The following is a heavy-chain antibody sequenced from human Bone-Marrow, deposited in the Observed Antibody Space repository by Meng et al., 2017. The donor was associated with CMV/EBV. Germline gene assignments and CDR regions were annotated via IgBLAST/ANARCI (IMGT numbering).Heavy chain of an antibody. Sequence: GGSLRLSCAASGFTFSSYWMSWVRQAPGKGLEWVSSISSSSSYIYYADSVKGRFTISRDNAKNSLFLQMNSLRAEDTAVYYFARDDGYSGSSYEAAFEVWGQGTMVTVSS. V-gene: IGHV3-21*01. CDR3: ARDDGYSGSSYEAAFEV. CDR1: GFTFSSYW. J-gene: IGHJ3*01. CDR2: ISSSSSYI. D-gene: IGHD6-13*01.